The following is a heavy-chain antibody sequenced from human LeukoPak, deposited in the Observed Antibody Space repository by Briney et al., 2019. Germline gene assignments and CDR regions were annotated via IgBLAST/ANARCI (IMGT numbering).Heavy chain of an antibody. J-gene: IGHJ3*02. CDR2: ISSSGDAI. CDR1: GFTFSDYY. D-gene: IGHD4/OR15-4a*01. Sequence: GVSLRLSCAAPGFTFSDYYMSWIRQAPGKGLEWISYISSSGDAIYYADSVKARFTVSRDNAKNSLYLQMNSLRAEDTAVYYCATLTDLDAFDIWGQGTMVTVSS. V-gene: IGHV3-11*01. CDR3: ATLTDLDAFDI.